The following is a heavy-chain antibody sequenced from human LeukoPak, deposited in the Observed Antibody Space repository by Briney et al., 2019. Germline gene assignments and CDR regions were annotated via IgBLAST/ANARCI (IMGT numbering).Heavy chain of an antibody. Sequence: SETLSLTCSVSGGSINTYYWSCIRQPAGKGLEWIGRIHSSGSTHYNPSLKSRVTMSLDTSKNQFSLKLTSVTAADTAVYYCARLGIGVVPSAMLGDYYFDYWGQGTLVTVSS. V-gene: IGHV4-4*07. CDR3: ARLGIGVVPSAMLGDYYFDY. CDR2: IHSSGST. D-gene: IGHD2-2*01. CDR1: GGSINTYY. J-gene: IGHJ4*02.